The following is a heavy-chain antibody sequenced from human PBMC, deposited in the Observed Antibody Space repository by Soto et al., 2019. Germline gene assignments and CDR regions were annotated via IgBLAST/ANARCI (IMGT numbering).Heavy chain of an antibody. CDR3: ATVRFNLLVID. V-gene: IGHV3-15*07. D-gene: IGHD2-8*02. CDR1: GFTFSNAW. J-gene: IGHJ4*02. CDR2: IKSKNDDGTT. Sequence: EVQLVESGGGLVKPGGSLGLSCAASGFTFSNAWMIWVRQAPGKGLEWVGRIKSKNDDGTTDYAAPVKGRFTISRDDSKNTLYLRMNSLKTEDTAVYYCATVRFNLLVIDWGQGTLVTVSS.